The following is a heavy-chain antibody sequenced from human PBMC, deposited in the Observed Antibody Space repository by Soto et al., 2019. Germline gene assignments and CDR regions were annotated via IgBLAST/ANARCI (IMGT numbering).Heavy chain of an antibody. CDR2: IKQDGSEK. J-gene: IGHJ4*02. CDR3: ARDPSDDRGPDFGY. D-gene: IGHD3-9*01. CDR1: GFPFSRYW. Sequence: SGGSLRLSCAASGFPFSRYWMSWVRQSPGKGLEWVANIKQDGSEKYYVDSVKGRFTISRDNAKNSLYLQMNSLRAEETALYYCARDPSDDRGPDFGYCGQGTLVPVXS. V-gene: IGHV3-7*01.